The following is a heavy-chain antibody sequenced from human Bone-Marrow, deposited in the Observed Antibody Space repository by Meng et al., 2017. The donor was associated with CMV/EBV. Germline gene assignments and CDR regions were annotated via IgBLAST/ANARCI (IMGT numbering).Heavy chain of an antibody. V-gene: IGHV4-39*07. CDR3: ARDQDFWSGYHTHNFDY. J-gene: IGHJ4*02. CDR1: GGSISSSSYY. D-gene: IGHD3-3*01. CDR2: IYYSGST. Sequence: SETLSLTCTVSGGSISSSSYYWGWIRQPPGKGLEWIGSIYYSGSTYYNPSLKSRVTISVDTSKNQFSLKLSSVTAADTAVYYCARDQDFWSGYHTHNFDYWGQGTRVTGYS.